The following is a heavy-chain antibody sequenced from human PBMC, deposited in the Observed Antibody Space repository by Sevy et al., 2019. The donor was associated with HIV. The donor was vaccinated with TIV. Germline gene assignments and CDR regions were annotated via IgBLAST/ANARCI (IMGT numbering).Heavy chain of an antibody. V-gene: IGHV1-8*02. CDR1: GDTFSTYD. J-gene: IGHJ6*02. D-gene: IGHD3-3*01. CDR2: MSPKSGST. Sequence: ASVKVSCKASGDTFSTYDINWVRQAPGQGLEWMGWMSPKSGSTGFAQTFQGRLTMTRDTSINTAYMELSSLGSEDTAVYYCASGGSGDVWNYGYYYYGMDVWGQGTTVTVSS. CDR3: ASGGSGDVWNYGYYYYGMDV.